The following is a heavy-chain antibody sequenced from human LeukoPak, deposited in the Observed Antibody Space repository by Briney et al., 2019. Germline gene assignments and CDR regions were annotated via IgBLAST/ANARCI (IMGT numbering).Heavy chain of an antibody. J-gene: IGHJ4*02. V-gene: IGHV1-18*01. CDR2: ISAYNGNT. D-gene: IGHD3-9*01. CDR1: GYTFTSYG. CDR3: ARARTPWDILTGEGSCFDY. Sequence: ASVKVSCKASGYTFTSYGISWVRQAPGQGLEWMGWISAYNGNTNYAQKLQGRVTMTTDTSTSTAYMELRSLRSDDTAVYYCARARTPWDILTGEGSCFDYWGQGTLVTVSS.